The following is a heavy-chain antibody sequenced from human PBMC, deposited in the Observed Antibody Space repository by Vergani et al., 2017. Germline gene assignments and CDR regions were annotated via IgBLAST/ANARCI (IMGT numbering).Heavy chain of an antibody. CDR3: ACGVPAYQVATHYFQP. V-gene: IGHV3-21*01. Sequence: EVQLVESGGGLVKPGGSLRLACVVSGFRFGSYSMNWVRQAPGKGLEWVSFISSSSSYRYYADSVKGRFTISRDNGEYSLLLQMNSLRPEDTAVYYCACGVPAYQVATHYFQPWGQGTLVTVSS. J-gene: IGHJ1*01. D-gene: IGHD2-2*01. CDR1: GFRFGSYS. CDR2: ISSSSSYR.